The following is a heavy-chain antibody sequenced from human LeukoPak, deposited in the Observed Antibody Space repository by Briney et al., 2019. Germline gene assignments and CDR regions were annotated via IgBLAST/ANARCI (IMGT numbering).Heavy chain of an antibody. D-gene: IGHD4-11*01. Sequence: PETLSLTCTVSGGSIRSYYWSWIRQPPGKGLEWIGYIYYSGSTNYNPSLKSRVTISVDTSKNQFSLKVTSVTAADTAVYYCARHYSNYGPYYFDYWGQGTLVTVSS. J-gene: IGHJ4*02. CDR1: GGSIRSYY. CDR3: ARHYSNYGPYYFDY. V-gene: IGHV4-59*08. CDR2: IYYSGST.